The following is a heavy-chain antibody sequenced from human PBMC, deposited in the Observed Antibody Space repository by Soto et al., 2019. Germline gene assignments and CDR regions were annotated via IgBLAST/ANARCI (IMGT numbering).Heavy chain of an antibody. CDR2: ISGYSGNA. CDR3: AKRTSGTTWGESDY. D-gene: IGHD4-17*01. V-gene: IGHV1-18*04. J-gene: IGHJ4*02. Sequence: QVQVMQSGAAVKKPGDSVKVSCKTSGYIFSDYGINWVRQAPGQGLAWMGWISGYSGNANLAQKFQGRVTMTTDKSTRTAYMELRRLRSDDTAVYYCAKRTSGTTWGESDYWGQGTLVTVSS. CDR1: GYIFSDYG.